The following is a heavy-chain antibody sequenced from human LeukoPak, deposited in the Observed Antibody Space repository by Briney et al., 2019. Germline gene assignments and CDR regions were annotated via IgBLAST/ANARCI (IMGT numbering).Heavy chain of an antibody. D-gene: IGHD1-14*01. CDR1: GGSMNNYY. Sequence: SETLPLTCTVSGGSMNNYYWNWIRQPAGKGLEWIGHIYSSGSTNYNPSLKSRVTISIDTSKNQFFLKLSPVTAADTAVYYCARRTDYWGPGTLVTVSS. J-gene: IGHJ4*02. CDR2: IYSSGST. CDR3: ARRTDY. V-gene: IGHV4-4*07.